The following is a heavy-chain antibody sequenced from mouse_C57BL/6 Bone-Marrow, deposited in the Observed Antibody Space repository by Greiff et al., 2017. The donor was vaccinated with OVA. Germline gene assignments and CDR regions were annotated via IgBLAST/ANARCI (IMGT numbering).Heavy chain of an antibody. CDR1: GFSLTSYG. J-gene: IGHJ3*01. Sequence: VQLQQSGPGLVAPSQSLSITCTVSGFSLTSYGVDWVRQSPGKGLEWLGVIWGVGSTNYNSALKSRLSISKDNSKSQVFLKMNSLQTDDTAMYYCASVHYYGSSWFAYWGQGTLVTVSA. CDR2: IWGVGST. V-gene: IGHV2-6*01. D-gene: IGHD1-1*01. CDR3: ASVHYYGSSWFAY.